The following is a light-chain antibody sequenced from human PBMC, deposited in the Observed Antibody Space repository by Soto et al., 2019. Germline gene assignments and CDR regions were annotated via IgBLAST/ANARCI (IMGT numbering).Light chain of an antibody. V-gene: IGKV3-20*01. Sequence: ELVLTQSPGTLSLSPGERAPLSCRASQSVSSSYLAWYQQKPGQAPRLLICGASTRATGIPARFSGSGSGTEFTLTISSLQPEDFAVYYCQQYAVWPPQPFGQGTKVDI. CDR3: QQYAVWPPQP. J-gene: IGKJ1*01. CDR1: QSVSSSY. CDR2: GAS.